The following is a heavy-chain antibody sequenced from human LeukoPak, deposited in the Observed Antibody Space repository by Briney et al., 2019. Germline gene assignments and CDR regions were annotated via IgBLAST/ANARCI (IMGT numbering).Heavy chain of an antibody. CDR2: INHSGST. CDR1: GGSFSGYY. J-gene: IGHJ5*02. CDR3: ARVLKVVVVPTNWFDP. Sequence: SETLSLTCAVYGGSFSGYYWSWIRQPPGKGLEWIGEINHSGSTNYNPSPKSRVTISVDTSKNQFSLKLSSVTAADTAVYYCARVLKVVVVPTNWFDPWGQGTLVTVSS. V-gene: IGHV4-34*01. D-gene: IGHD2-2*01.